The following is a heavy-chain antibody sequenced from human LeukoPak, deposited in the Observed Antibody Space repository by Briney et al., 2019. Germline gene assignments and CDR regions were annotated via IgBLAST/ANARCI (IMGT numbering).Heavy chain of an antibody. CDR2: ISTSRNYI. Sequence: GGSLRVSCVVSGYTFSSYHMNWVRQAPGKGLEWVSSISTSRNYIYYADSVKGRFTISRDNAKNSLYLQMTSLRAEDTAVYYCARDGPSDIGDSVDVWGKGTTVTISS. J-gene: IGHJ6*04. D-gene: IGHD2-15*01. CDR1: GYTFSSYH. V-gene: IGHV3-21*01. CDR3: ARDGPSDIGDSVDV.